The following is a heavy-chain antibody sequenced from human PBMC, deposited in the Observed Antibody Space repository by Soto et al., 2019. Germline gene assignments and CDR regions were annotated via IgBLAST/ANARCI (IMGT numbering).Heavy chain of an antibody. J-gene: IGHJ4*02. V-gene: IGHV1-2*02. CDR1: GYIFTGYY. CDR2: INANSGGT. CDR3: ARVNTVTTPEFHY. Sequence: QVQLVQSGAEVKKPGASVKVSCKASGYIFTGYYMHWVRHAPGQGLEWMGWINANSGGTNSAQKFQGRVTMTRDTSISTAYMELSRLRSDDTAVYYCARVNTVTTPEFHYWGQGTLVTVSS. D-gene: IGHD4-17*01.